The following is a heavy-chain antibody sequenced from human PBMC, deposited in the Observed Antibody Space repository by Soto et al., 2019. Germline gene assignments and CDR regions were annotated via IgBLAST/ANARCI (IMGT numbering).Heavy chain of an antibody. D-gene: IGHD5-18*01. CDR3: ARSTENTAMGLDYSDC. V-gene: IGHV4-4*02. CDR2: IYHSGST. CDR1: GGCISSSNW. Sequence: ETLSVTWDVSGGCISSSNWYCWVRQPPGKGLEWIGEIYHSGSTNYNASLKSRVTISVDKSKNQFSLKLSSVTAADTAVYYCARSTENTAMGLDYSDCWSQGTLVTVPP. J-gene: IGHJ4*02.